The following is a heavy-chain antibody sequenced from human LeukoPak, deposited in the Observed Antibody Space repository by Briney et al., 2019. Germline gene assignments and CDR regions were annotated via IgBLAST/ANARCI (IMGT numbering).Heavy chain of an antibody. CDR3: ARPYYYDSRIDP. CDR1: GGSISSGDYY. D-gene: IGHD3-22*01. CDR2: MYYSGST. V-gene: IGHV4-30-4*01. J-gene: IGHJ5*02. Sequence: SQTLSLTYTVSGGSISSGDYYWSWIRQPPGKGLEWIAYMYYSGSTYYNPSLKSRVTMSADTSKNQLSLKLSSVTAADTAVYYCARPYYYDSRIDPWGQGILVTVSS.